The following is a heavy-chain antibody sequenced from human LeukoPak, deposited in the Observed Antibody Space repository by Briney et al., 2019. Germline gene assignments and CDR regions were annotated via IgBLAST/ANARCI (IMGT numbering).Heavy chain of an antibody. CDR2: IYSGGST. Sequence: GGSLRLSCAASGFTVSSNYMSWVRQAPGKGLEWVSSIYSGGSTYYADSVKGRFTISRDNSKNTLYLQMNSLRAEDTAVYYCAKGNIVGAAGGAFDIWGQGTMVTVSS. J-gene: IGHJ3*02. CDR1: GFTVSSNY. CDR3: AKGNIVGAAGGAFDI. V-gene: IGHV3-53*01. D-gene: IGHD1-26*01.